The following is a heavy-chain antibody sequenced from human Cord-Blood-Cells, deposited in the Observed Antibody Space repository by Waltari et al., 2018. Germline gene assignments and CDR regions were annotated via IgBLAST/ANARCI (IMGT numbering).Heavy chain of an antibody. V-gene: IGHV6-1*01. J-gene: IGHJ4*02. CDR1: GDSVSSNSAA. Sequence: QVQLQQSGPGLVKPSQTLSLTCAISGDSVSSNSAAWNWIRQSPSRGLEWLGRTYYRSKWYNDYAVSVKSRITINPDTSKNQFSRQLNSVTPEDTAVYYCARGGVVPAAETYSGYDWSYYFDYWGQGTLVTVS. D-gene: IGHD2-2*01. CDR2: TYYRSKWYN. CDR3: ARGGVVPAAETYSGYDWSYYFDY.